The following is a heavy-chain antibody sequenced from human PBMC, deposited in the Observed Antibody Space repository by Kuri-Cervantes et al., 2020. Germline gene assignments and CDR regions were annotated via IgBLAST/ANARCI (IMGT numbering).Heavy chain of an antibody. CDR3: ARARGYSYGLQYYYYGMDV. Sequence: ASVKVSCKASGYTFTSYGISWVRQAPGQGLEWMGWISAYNGNTNYAQKLQGRVTMTTDTSTSTAYMELRSLRSDDTAVYYCARARGYSYGLQYYYYGMDVWGQGTTVTVSS. V-gene: IGHV1-18*01. CDR2: ISAYNGNT. CDR1: GYTFTSYG. D-gene: IGHD5-18*01. J-gene: IGHJ6*02.